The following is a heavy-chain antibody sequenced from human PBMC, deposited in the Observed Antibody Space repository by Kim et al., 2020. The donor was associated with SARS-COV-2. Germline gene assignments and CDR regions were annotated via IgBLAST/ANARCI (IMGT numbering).Heavy chain of an antibody. D-gene: IGHD4-17*01. J-gene: IGHJ2*01. CDR3: AGSYGDYGAWYFDL. Sequence: ADTVKGRLPSSRDNAKNSLYLQMNSLGAEDTAVYYCAGSYGDYGAWYFDLWGRGTLVTVSS. V-gene: IGHV3-48*01.